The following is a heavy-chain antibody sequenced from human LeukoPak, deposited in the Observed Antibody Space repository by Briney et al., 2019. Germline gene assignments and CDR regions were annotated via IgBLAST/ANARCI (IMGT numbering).Heavy chain of an antibody. CDR2: MSQDGSEI. CDR1: GFTFSRYW. V-gene: IGHV3-7*03. J-gene: IGHJ5*02. CDR3: AKDSGSAAAGAFDP. D-gene: IGHD6-13*01. Sequence: GGSLRLSCVGSGFTFSRYWLNWVRQAPGKGLEWVANMSQDGSEIYYLDSVKGRFTISRDNAKNSLYLQMNSLRAEDTALYYCAKDSGSAAAGAFDPWGQGTLVTVSS.